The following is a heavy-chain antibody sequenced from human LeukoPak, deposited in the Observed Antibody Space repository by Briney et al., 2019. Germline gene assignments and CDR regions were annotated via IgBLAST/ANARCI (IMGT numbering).Heavy chain of an antibody. CDR1: GYTFTSYD. CDR3: ARGTIRSSTSCYFY. D-gene: IGHD2-2*01. V-gene: IGHV1-8*01. CDR2: MNPNSGNT. J-gene: IGHJ4*02. Sequence: ASVKVSCKASGYTFTSYDINWVRQATGQGLEWMGWMNPNSGNTGYAQKFQGRVTMTRNTSISTAHMELSSLRSEDTAVYYCARGTIRSSTSCYFYWGQGTLVTVSS.